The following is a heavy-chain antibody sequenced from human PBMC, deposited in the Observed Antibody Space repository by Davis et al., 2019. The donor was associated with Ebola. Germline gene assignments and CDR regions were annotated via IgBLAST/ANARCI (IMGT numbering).Heavy chain of an antibody. CDR3: ARAIDDTAMVTFDY. V-gene: IGHV3-30-3*01. Sequence: GESLKISCAASGFTFSSYAMHWVRQAPGQGLEWVAVISYDGSNKYYADSVKGRFTISRDNSKNTLYLQMNSLRAEDTAVYYCARAIDDTAMVTFDYWGQGTLVTVSS. D-gene: IGHD5-18*01. J-gene: IGHJ4*02. CDR2: ISYDGSNK. CDR1: GFTFSSYA.